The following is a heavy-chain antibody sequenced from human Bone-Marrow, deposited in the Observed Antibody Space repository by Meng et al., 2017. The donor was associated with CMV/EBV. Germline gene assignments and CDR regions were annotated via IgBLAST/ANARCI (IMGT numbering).Heavy chain of an antibody. Sequence: GGSLRLSCAASGFTFSSYEMNWVRQAPGKGLVWVSRITSDGSSTSYADSVKGRFTISRDNAKNSLYLQMNSLRAEDTAVYYCATPPGLGYWGQGTLVTVSS. CDR1: GFTFSSYE. J-gene: IGHJ4*02. CDR2: ITSDGSST. V-gene: IGHV3-74*01. CDR3: ATPPGLGY. D-gene: IGHD3-10*01.